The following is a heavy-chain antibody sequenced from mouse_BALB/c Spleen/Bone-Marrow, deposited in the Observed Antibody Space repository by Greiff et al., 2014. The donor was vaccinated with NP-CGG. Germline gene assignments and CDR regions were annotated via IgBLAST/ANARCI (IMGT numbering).Heavy chain of an antibody. V-gene: IGHV14-4*02. D-gene: IGHD2-1*01. J-gene: IGHJ3*01. CDR3: NAGGGNYGRTWFAY. CDR1: GFNIKDYY. CDR2: IDPENGDT. Sequence: VQLQQSGAELVRSGASVKLSCTASGFNIKDYYMHWVKQRPEQGLEWIGWIDPENGDTEYAPKVQGKATMTAGTSSNTAYLQRSSLTSEDTAVYYCNAGGGNYGRTWFAYWVQGTLVTVSA.